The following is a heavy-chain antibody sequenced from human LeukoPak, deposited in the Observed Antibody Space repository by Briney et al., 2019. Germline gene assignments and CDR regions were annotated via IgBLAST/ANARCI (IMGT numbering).Heavy chain of an antibody. J-gene: IGHJ3*02. V-gene: IGHV3-23*01. Sequence: GGSLRLSCTASGFSFRNYAISWVRQAPGKGLEWVSSISGSGGSTYSADSVKGRFTISRENSNNTLYLQMNSLRADDTAMYYCAKDSEATITPLSAFDIWGQGTMVTVSS. D-gene: IGHD4-23*01. CDR1: GFSFRNYA. CDR3: AKDSEATITPLSAFDI. CDR2: ISGSGGST.